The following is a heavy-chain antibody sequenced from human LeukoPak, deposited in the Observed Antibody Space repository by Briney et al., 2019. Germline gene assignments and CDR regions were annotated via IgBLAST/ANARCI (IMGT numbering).Heavy chain of an antibody. D-gene: IGHD3-10*01. CDR2: ISNDGTNK. J-gene: IGHJ4*02. CDR3: ARSVRNYCGSGIYD. Sequence: GGSLRLSCAASGFTFSGYAMHWVRQAPGKGLEWVAFISNDGTNKYYTDPAKGRFTISRDNSKNKLYLQMNSWMAEATAVYYCARSVRNYCGSGIYDWGRRTLVT. CDR1: GFTFSGYA. V-gene: IGHV3-30*04.